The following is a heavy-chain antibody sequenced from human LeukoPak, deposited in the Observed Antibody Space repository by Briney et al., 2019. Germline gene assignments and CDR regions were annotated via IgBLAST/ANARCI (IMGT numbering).Heavy chain of an antibody. J-gene: IGHJ4*02. Sequence: ASVKVSCKASGYTFTSYGISWVRQAPEQGLEWMGWISAYNGNTNYAQKLQGRVTMTADTSTSTAYMELRSLRSDDTAVYYCARDDYYDSSGYYGYWGQGTLVTVSS. CDR3: ARDDYYDSSGYYGY. CDR2: ISAYNGNT. D-gene: IGHD3-22*01. V-gene: IGHV1-18*01. CDR1: GYTFTSYG.